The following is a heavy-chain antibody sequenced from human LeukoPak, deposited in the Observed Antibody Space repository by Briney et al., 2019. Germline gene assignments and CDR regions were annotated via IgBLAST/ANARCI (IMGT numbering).Heavy chain of an antibody. Sequence: PETLSLTCAVYGGSFSGYYWSWIRQPPGKGLEWIGEINHSGSTNYNPSLKSRVTISVDTSKNQCSRKLSSATAADTAVYYCARGLPVLRYFDWRLAYWGQGTLVTVSS. J-gene: IGHJ4*02. V-gene: IGHV4-34*01. CDR3: ARGLPVLRYFDWRLAY. CDR1: GGSFSGYY. D-gene: IGHD3-9*01. CDR2: INHSGST.